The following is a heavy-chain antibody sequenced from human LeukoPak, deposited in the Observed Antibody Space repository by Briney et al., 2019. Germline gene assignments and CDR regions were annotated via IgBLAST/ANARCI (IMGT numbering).Heavy chain of an antibody. CDR2: ISSSSSYI. CDR3: ARDRGQRFWSGYPYYYYYMDV. CDR1: GFTFSSYS. J-gene: IGHJ6*03. D-gene: IGHD3-3*01. V-gene: IGHV3-21*04. Sequence: GGSLRLSCAASGFTFSSYSMNWVRQAPGKGLEWVSSISSSSSYIYYADSVKGRFTISRDNAKNSLYLQMNSLRAEDTAVYYCARDRGQRFWSGYPYYYYYMDVWGKGTTVTVSS.